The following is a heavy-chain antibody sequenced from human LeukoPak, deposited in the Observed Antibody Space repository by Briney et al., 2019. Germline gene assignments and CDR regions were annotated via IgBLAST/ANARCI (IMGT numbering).Heavy chain of an antibody. D-gene: IGHD6-13*01. CDR2: IYYSGST. V-gene: IGHV4-59*01. J-gene: IGHJ4*02. CDR1: GGSISSYY. Sequence: SETLSLTCTVSGGSISSYYWSWIRQPPGKGLEWIGYIYYSGSTNYNPSLKSRVTISVDTSKNQFSLKLSSVTAADTAVYYCARGLRPPIAAAGTFDYWGQGTLVTVSS. CDR3: ARGLRPPIAAAGTFDY.